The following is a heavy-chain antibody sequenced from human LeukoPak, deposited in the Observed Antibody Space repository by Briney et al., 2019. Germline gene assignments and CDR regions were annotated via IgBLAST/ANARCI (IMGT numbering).Heavy chain of an antibody. CDR3: AREGVMAPYYFDY. V-gene: IGHV3-48*03. CDR1: GFTFSSFE. CDR2: ISSSRSTI. Sequence: GGSLRLSCAAPGFTFSSFEMNWVRQAPGKGLEWVSYISSSRSTIYYADSVKGRFTISRDNAKNSLYLQMNSLRVEDTAVYYCAREGVMAPYYFDYWGQGTLVTVSS. J-gene: IGHJ4*02. D-gene: IGHD3-16*01.